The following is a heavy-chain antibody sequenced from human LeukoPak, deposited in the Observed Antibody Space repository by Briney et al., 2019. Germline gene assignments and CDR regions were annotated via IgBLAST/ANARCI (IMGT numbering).Heavy chain of an antibody. J-gene: IGHJ6*03. D-gene: IGHD2-2*02. CDR3: AREIEGYTIYYYYYMDV. CDR2: ISSSSSYI. CDR1: GFTLSSYS. V-gene: IGHV3-21*01. Sequence: GGSLRLSCAASGFTLSSYSMNWVRQAPGKGLEWVSSISSSSSYIYYADSVKGRFTISRDNAKNSLYLQMNSLRAEDTAVYYCAREIEGYTIYYYYYMDVWGKGTTVTVSS.